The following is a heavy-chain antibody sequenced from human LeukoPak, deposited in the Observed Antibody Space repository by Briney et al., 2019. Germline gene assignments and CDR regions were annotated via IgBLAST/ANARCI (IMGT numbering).Heavy chain of an antibody. CDR2: ISSSSDTI. V-gene: IGHV3-48*04. Sequence: GGSLRLSCAASGFTFGPYTMNWVRQAPRKGLEWVSYISSSSDTIYYADSVKGRFTISRDNAKNSLYLQMNSLRAEDTAVYYCASGMRVGPNIWGQGTLVTVSS. CDR1: GFTFGPYT. CDR3: ASGMRVGPNI. J-gene: IGHJ4*02. D-gene: IGHD1-26*01.